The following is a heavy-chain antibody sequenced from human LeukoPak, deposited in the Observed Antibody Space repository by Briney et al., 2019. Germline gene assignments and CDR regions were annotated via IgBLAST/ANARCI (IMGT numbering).Heavy chain of an antibody. Sequence: SETLSLTCTVSGYSISSGYYWGWIRQPPGKGLEWIGSIYHSGSTYYNPSLKSRVTISVDTSKNQFSLKLSSVTAADTAVYYCARESIAAAGTGFDYWGQGTLVTVSS. V-gene: IGHV4-38-2*02. D-gene: IGHD6-13*01. CDR1: GYSISSGYY. CDR3: ARESIAAAGTGFDY. J-gene: IGHJ4*02. CDR2: IYHSGST.